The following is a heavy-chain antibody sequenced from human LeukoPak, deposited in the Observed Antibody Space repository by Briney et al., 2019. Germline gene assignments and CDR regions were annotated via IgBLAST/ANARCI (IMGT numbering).Heavy chain of an antibody. J-gene: IGHJ4*02. CDR2: IYTSGST. CDR3: ARHNYQLSALDY. CDR1: GYSISSGYY. Sequence: SETLSLTCTVSGYSISSGYYWSWIRQPAGKGLEWIGRIYTSGSTNYNPSLKSRVTISVDTSKNQFSLKLSSVTAADTAVYYCARHNYQLSALDYWGQGTLVTVSS. D-gene: IGHD2-2*01. V-gene: IGHV4-61*02.